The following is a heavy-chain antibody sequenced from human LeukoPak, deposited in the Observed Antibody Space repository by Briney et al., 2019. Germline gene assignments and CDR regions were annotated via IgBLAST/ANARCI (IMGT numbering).Heavy chain of an antibody. CDR3: VRDYSNSLDY. D-gene: IGHD6-6*01. J-gene: IGHJ4*02. V-gene: IGHV3-66*01. CDR1: GFTFSSYA. CDR2: IYSGGST. Sequence: PGRSLRLSCAASGFTFSSYAMPWVRQAPGKGLEWVSVIYSGGSTYYADSVKGRFTISRDNSKNTLYLQMNSLRAEDTAVYYCVRDYSNSLDYWGQGTLVTVSS.